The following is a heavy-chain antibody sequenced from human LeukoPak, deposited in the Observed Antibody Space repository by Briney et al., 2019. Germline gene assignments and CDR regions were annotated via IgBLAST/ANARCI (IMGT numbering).Heavy chain of an antibody. CDR2: IYYSGST. Sequence: PSETLSLTCTVSGGSISSGGYYWSWIRQHPGKGLEWIGYIYYSGSTYYNPSLKSRVTISVDTSKNQFSLKLSSVTAADTAVYYCARDCSSTSCHNYYYYYGMDVWGQGTTVTVSS. CDR3: ARDCSSTSCHNYYYYYGMDV. V-gene: IGHV4-31*03. J-gene: IGHJ6*02. D-gene: IGHD2-2*02. CDR1: GGSISSGGYY.